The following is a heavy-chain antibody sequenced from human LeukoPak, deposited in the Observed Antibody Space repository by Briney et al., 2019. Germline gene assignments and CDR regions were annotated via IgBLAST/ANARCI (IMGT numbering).Heavy chain of an antibody. J-gene: IGHJ4*02. Sequence: GASVKVSCKASGGTFSSYAISWVRQAPGQGLEWMGWISAYNGNTNYAQKLQGRVTMTTDTSTSTAYMELRSLRSDDTAVYYCARDNPNYFDYWGQGTLVTVSS. CDR1: GGTFSSYA. V-gene: IGHV1-18*01. CDR2: ISAYNGNT. CDR3: ARDNPNYFDY.